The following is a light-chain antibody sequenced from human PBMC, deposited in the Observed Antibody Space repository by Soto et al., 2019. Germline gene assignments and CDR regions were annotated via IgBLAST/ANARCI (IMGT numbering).Light chain of an antibody. V-gene: IGLV1-44*01. J-gene: IGLJ2*01. CDR1: SSNIGSNT. CDR3: AAWDDSLNGVV. CDR2: SNN. Sequence: QPVLTQPPSASGTPGQRVTISCSGSSSNIGSNTVNWYQQLPGTAPKLLIYSNNQRPSGVPDRFSGSKSGTSASLANSGLQSEDEADYYCAAWDDSLNGVVFGGGTKVTVL.